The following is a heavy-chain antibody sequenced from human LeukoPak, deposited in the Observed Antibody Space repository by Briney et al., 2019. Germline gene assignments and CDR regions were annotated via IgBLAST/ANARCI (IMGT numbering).Heavy chain of an antibody. V-gene: IGHV3-48*01. Sequence: GGSLRLSCAASGFTFSNYGMNWVRQAPGKGLEWVSYISSTSSTINYADFVKGRFTISRDNAKNSLYLQMNSLRAEDTAVYYCARDLSWSFDYWGQGTLVTVSS. J-gene: IGHJ4*02. D-gene: IGHD3-10*01. CDR1: GFTFSNYG. CDR3: ARDLSWSFDY. CDR2: ISSTSSTI.